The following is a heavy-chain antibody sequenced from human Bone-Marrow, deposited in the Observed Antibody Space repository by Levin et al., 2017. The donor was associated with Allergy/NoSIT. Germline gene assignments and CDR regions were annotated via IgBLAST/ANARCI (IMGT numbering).Heavy chain of an antibody. CDR3: ARGHLYGSQSYPSGMDV. V-gene: IGHV3-53*01. CDR1: DFTISDLY. D-gene: IGHD3-10*01. CDR2: IYESGNT. J-gene: IGHJ6*02. Sequence: QRGESLKISCAAFDFTISDLYMNWVRQAPGKGLEWVSLIYESGNTEYADSAKGRFIVSRDSSKNIVYLQMNSLRAEDTAVYYCARGHLYGSQSYPSGMDVWGQGTTVTVSS.